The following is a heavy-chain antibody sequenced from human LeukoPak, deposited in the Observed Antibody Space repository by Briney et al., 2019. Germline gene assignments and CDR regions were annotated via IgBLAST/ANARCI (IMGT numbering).Heavy chain of an antibody. Sequence: SETLSLTCTVSGGSISSGGYYWSWIRQPPGKGLEWIGEINHSGSTNYNPSLKSRVTISVDTSKNQFSLKLSSVTAADTAVYYCARARNNYDFWSGYLISADNWFDPWGQGTLVTVSS. CDR1: GGSISSGGYY. CDR2: INHSGST. D-gene: IGHD3-3*01. V-gene: IGHV4-39*07. CDR3: ARARNNYDFWSGYLISADNWFDP. J-gene: IGHJ5*02.